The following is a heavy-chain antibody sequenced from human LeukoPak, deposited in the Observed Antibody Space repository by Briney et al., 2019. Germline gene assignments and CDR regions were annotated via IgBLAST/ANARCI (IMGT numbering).Heavy chain of an antibody. V-gene: IGHV4-59*01. D-gene: IGHD4-17*01. CDR1: GGSISSYY. J-gene: IGHJ4*02. CDR3: ARDDGDYSFDY. Sequence: PSETLSLTCTVSGGSISSYYWSWIRQPPGKRLEWIGYIYYSGSTNYNPSLKSRVTISVDTSKNQFSLKLSSVTAADTAVYYCARDDGDYSFDYWGQGTLVTVSS. CDR2: IYYSGST.